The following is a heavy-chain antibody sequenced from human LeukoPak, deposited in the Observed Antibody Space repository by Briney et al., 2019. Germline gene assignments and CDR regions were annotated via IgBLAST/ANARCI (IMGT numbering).Heavy chain of an antibody. CDR3: ARDVTIFGVVIFRWFDP. V-gene: IGHV1-69*06. Sequence: ASVKVSCKASGGTFSSYAISWVRQAPGQGLEWMGGIIPIFGTANYAQKFQGRVTITADKSTSTAYMELSSLRSEDTAVYYCARDVTIFGVVIFRWFDPWGQGTLVTVSS. D-gene: IGHD3-3*01. J-gene: IGHJ5*02. CDR2: IIPIFGTA. CDR1: GGTFSSYA.